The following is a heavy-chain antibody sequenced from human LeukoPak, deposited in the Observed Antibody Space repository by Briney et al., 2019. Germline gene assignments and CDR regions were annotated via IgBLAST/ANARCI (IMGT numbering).Heavy chain of an antibody. D-gene: IGHD3-10*01. CDR2: IYSGGST. V-gene: IGHV3-53*01. CDR1: GFTVSSNY. Sequence: GGSLRLSCAASGFTVSSNYMSWVRQAPGKGLEWVSVIYSGGSTYYADSVKGRFTISRDNSKNTLYLQTNSLRAEDTAVYYCARETGTMVRGDMYNWFDPWGQGTLVTVSS. CDR3: ARETGTMVRGDMYNWFDP. J-gene: IGHJ5*02.